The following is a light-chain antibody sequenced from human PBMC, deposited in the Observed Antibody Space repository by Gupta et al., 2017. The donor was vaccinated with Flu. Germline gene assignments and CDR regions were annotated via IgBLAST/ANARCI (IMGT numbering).Light chain of an antibody. CDR1: SSNIGSNY. Sequence: QSVLTQPPSASGTPGQRVTISCSGSSSNIGSNYVYWYQQLPGTAPNLLIYGNNKRPSGGPARFSGSKSGTSASLAISGLRSEDEADYYCAAWDDSLSVHYVFGTGTKVTVL. CDR3: AAWDDSLSVHYV. V-gene: IGLV1-47*01. CDR2: GNN. J-gene: IGLJ1*01.